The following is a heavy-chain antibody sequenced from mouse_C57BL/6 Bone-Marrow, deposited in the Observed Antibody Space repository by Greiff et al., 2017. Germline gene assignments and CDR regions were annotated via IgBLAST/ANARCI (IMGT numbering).Heavy chain of an antibody. CDR1: GYTFTSYW. D-gene: IGHD1-1*01. CDR2: LDPSDSYT. CDR3: AREGGYYYGSSWYFDV. V-gene: IGHV1-69*01. J-gene: IGHJ1*03. Sequence: VQLQQPGAELVMPGALVKLSCKASGYTFTSYWMHWVKQRPGQGLEWIGELDPSDSYTNYNQKFKGKSTLTVDKSSSTAYMQLSSLTSEDSAVYYCAREGGYYYGSSWYFDVWGTGTTVTDSS.